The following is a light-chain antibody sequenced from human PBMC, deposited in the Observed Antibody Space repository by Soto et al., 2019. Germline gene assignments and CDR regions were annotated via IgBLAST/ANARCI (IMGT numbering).Light chain of an antibody. CDR3: QQYGTSPRT. CDR2: GAF. CDR1: QSVSSN. Sequence: EIVMTQSPATLSVSPGERATLSCRASQSVSSNLAWYQHKPGQAPRLVIYGAFNRATGIPARFSGSGSQTDFTLTISRLEPEDFAVYYCQQYGTSPRTFGQGTKVDIK. J-gene: IGKJ1*01. V-gene: IGKV3D-15*02.